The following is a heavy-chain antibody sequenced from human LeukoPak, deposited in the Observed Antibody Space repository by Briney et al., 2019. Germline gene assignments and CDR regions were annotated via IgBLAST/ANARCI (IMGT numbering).Heavy chain of an antibody. CDR2: INPNSGGT. CDR3: YLYYYDSSGYSYYFDY. CDR1: GYTLTGYY. J-gene: IGHJ4*02. Sequence: ASVKVSCKASGYTLTGYYMHWVRQAPGQGLEWMGRINPNSGGTNYAQKFQGRVTMTRDTSISTAYMELSRLRSDDTAVYYCYLYYYDSSGYSYYFDYWGQGTLVTVSS. D-gene: IGHD3-22*01. V-gene: IGHV1-2*06.